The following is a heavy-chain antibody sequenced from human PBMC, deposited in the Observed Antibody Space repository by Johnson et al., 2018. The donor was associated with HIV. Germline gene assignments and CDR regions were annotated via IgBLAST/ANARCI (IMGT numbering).Heavy chain of an antibody. D-gene: IGHD6-6*01. J-gene: IGHJ3*02. CDR1: VFTFSSYG. CDR3: ANLEYNSTDAFDI. Sequence: QVLLVESGGGVVQPGKSLRLSCAASVFTFSSYGMNWVRQAPGKGLEWVAVISYDGSDKYYADSVKGLLTISRDNSKNTLYLQMNSLRAEDTAVYYCANLEYNSTDAFDIWGQGTLVTVSS. CDR2: ISYDGSDK. V-gene: IGHV3-30*18.